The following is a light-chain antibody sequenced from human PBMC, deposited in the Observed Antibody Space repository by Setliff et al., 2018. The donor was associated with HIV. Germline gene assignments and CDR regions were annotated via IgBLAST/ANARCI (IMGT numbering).Light chain of an antibody. V-gene: IGLV2-14*03. CDR3: NSYSINNLYV. CDR2: NVD. CDR1: SSDIGSSNV. J-gene: IGLJ1*01. Sequence: QSALTQPANGAGSPGQSITISCTGTSSDIGSSNVVSCYQQHPGKAPKVMIYNVDQRPSGVSNRFSGSKSGNTASLTISGLQTEDEADYYCNSYSINNLYVFATGTKV.